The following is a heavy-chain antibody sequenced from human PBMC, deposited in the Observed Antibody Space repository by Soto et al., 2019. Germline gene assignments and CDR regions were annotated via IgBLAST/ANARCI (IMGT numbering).Heavy chain of an antibody. D-gene: IGHD2-8*01. V-gene: IGHV3-23*01. CDR3: AKNGLDNSPSAIDS. Sequence: PGGSLRLSCAASGFTFSSYAMSWVRQAPGKGLDWVSGITGSGRDTYYADSVKGRFTISRDNSKNMVFLQVNSLRAEDTALYYCAKNGLDNSPSAIDSWGPGTLVTVSS. CDR2: ITGSGRDT. CDR1: GFTFSSYA. J-gene: IGHJ4*02.